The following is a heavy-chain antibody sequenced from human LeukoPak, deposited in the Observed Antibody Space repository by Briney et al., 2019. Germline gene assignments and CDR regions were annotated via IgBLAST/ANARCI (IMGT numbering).Heavy chain of an antibody. CDR3: ARESLSDSRGQGGGFDL. J-gene: IGHJ3*01. V-gene: IGHV3-33*01. CDR1: GFTFSSHG. CDR2: IWYDGSNK. D-gene: IGHD3-22*01. Sequence: GGSLRLSCAASGFTFSSHGIHWVRQAPAKGREGVTVIWYDGSNKYYADSVKGRFTISRDNSKNTADLQMNSLSAEDTAVYYCARESLSDSRGQGGGFDLWGQGTMVTVSS.